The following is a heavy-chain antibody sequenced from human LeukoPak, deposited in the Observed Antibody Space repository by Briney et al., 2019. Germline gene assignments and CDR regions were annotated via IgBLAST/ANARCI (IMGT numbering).Heavy chain of an antibody. CDR1: GYSLDNYY. CDR3: ARDYGDDIPTITDY. Sequence: ASVKVSCKASGYSLDNYYMQWVRRVPGQGREWMGFINFGGHITSYAPKFQGRLSMTTDTSTSTVYMELSSLRSEDTAVYYCARDYGDDIPTITDYWGQGTLVTVSS. V-gene: IGHV1-46*02. CDR2: INFGGHIT. D-gene: IGHD3-9*01. J-gene: IGHJ4*02.